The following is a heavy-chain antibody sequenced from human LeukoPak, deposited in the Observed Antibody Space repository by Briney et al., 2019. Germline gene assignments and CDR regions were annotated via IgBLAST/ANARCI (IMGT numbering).Heavy chain of an antibody. D-gene: IGHD6-6*01. V-gene: IGHV3-74*01. CDR2: INTDGSST. CDR3: ARDGPIPAARSFDY. CDR1: GFTFSSYW. Sequence: PGGSLRLSCAASGFTFSSYWMHWVRQAPGKGLVWVSRINTDGSSTSYADSVKGRFTISRDNAKNTLYLQMNSLRAEDTAVYYCARDGPIPAARSFDYWGQGTLVTVFS. J-gene: IGHJ4*02.